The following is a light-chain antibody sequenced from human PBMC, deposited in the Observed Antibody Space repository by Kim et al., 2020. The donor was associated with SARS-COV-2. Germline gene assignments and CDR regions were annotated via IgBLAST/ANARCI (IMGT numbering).Light chain of an antibody. V-gene: IGLV2-8*01. CDR3: SSYAGSNNWV. J-gene: IGLJ3*02. CDR2: EVS. CDR1: MSDVGGYNY. Sequence: QAVTITCTGTMSDVGGYNYVPWYQHHPGKAPKLIIYEVSKRPSGVPVRLSGSKSGNTAFLTVSGLQAEDEADYYCSSYAGSNNWVFGGGTQLTVL.